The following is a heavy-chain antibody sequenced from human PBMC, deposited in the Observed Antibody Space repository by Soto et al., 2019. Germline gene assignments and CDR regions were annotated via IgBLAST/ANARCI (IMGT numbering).Heavy chain of an antibody. CDR2: ISDTGRTI. D-gene: IGHD3-16*02. V-gene: IGHV3-11*01. CDR3: AGFKEGKIVGLRWLDP. Sequence: PGGSLRLSCVGSGVDFRGSYMNWIPQAPGKGLEWISYISDTGRTIHYADSVKGRFVISRDNSRDSLYLQMNDLRADDTAIYYCAGFKEGKIVGLRWLDPWGQGTRVTVSS. J-gene: IGHJ5*02. CDR1: GVDFRGSY.